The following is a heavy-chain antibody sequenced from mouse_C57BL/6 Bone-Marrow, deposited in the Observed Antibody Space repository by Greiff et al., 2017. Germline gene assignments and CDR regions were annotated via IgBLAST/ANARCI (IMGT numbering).Heavy chain of an antibody. CDR1: GFTFSDYY. Sequence: EVMLVESGGGLVQPGGSLKLSCAASGFTFSDYYMYWVRQTPEQRLEWVAYISNGGGSTYYPDTVKGRFTISRDNAKNTLYLQMSRLKSEDTAMYYCARRNYYGSSLDYWGQGTTLTVSS. CDR3: ARRNYYGSSLDY. D-gene: IGHD1-1*01. V-gene: IGHV5-12*01. CDR2: ISNGGGST. J-gene: IGHJ2*01.